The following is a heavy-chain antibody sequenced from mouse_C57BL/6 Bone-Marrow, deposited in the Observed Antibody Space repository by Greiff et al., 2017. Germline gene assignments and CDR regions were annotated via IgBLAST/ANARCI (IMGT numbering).Heavy chain of an antibody. V-gene: IGHV1-82*01. J-gene: IGHJ3*01. CDR3: ARTIYYYGSTWFAY. CDR1: GYAFSSSW. Sequence: VQGVESGPELVKPGASVKISCKASGYAFSSSWMNWVKQRPGKGLEWIGRIYPGDGDTNYNGKFKGKATLTADKSSSTAYMQLSSLTSEDSAVYFCARTIYYYGSTWFAYWGQGTLVTVSA. CDR2: IYPGDGDT. D-gene: IGHD1-1*01.